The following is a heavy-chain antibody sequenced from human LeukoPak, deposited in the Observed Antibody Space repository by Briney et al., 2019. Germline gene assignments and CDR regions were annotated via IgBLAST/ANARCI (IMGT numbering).Heavy chain of an antibody. D-gene: IGHD3-3*01. CDR3: AKLSSPPRFP. CDR2: ISGSGGST. V-gene: IGHV3-23*01. Sequence: GGSLRLSCAASGFTFSAYAMSWVRQAPGKGLEWVSAISGSGGSTYYADSEKGRFTISRDNSKNTLYLEIHSLRAEDTAIYYCAKLSSPPRFPWGQGTLVTVSS. CDR1: GFTFSAYA. J-gene: IGHJ5*02.